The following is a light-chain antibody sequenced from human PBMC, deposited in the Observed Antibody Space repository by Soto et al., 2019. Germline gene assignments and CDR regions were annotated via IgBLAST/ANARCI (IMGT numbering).Light chain of an antibody. CDR2: GAS. J-gene: IGKJ4*01. Sequence: AQSPVTLSFSTLERSTLSCRATQSVNSNNLAWYQQKPGQAPRLLIYGASTMATGIPARFSGRGSGTEFILTISSLQSEDFAVYYCQQYDGWPETFGRGTKVDIK. V-gene: IGKV3-15*01. CDR1: QSVNSN. CDR3: QQYDGWPET.